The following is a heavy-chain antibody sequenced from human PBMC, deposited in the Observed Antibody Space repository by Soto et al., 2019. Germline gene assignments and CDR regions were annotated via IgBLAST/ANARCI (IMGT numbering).Heavy chain of an antibody. Sequence: EVQLLESGGGLVQPGGSLGLSCAASGFTFSNFAMSWVRQAPGKGLEWGSAVGRSGGSTNYADSVKGRFAISRDNSKNTLYLQMDNLKGEDTAIYFCAIDLNCDTTTCFWGERFDSWGQGTLVTVSS. J-gene: IGHJ5*01. D-gene: IGHD2-2*01. V-gene: IGHV3-23*01. CDR2: VGRSGGST. CDR3: AIDLNCDTTTCFWGERFDS. CDR1: GFTFSNFA.